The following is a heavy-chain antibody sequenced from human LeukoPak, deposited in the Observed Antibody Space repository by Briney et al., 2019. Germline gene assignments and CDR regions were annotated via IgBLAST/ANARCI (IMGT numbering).Heavy chain of an antibody. CDR1: GRSISSYY. D-gene: IGHD4/OR15-4a*01. CDR2: IYTSGSD. CDR3: PREFYDYVDY. J-gene: IGHJ4*02. Sequence: SDPLSLTCTASGRSISSYYWSWIRQPAGKGLAWIGRIYTSGSDNYNPSLKSRVTLSVDTSKNQFSLKLSPVTAAGPAGCFCPREFYDYVDYWGQGTLVTVSS. V-gene: IGHV4-4*07.